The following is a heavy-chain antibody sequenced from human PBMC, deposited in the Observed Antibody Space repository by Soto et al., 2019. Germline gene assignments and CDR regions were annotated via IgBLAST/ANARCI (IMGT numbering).Heavy chain of an antibody. J-gene: IGHJ4*02. CDR3: ARDLSVAGPDY. D-gene: IGHD6-19*01. Sequence: SCAASGFTFRSYAMHWVRQAPGKGLEWVAVISYDESDKYYADSLKGRFTISRDNSKNTLYLQMNSLRGEDTAVYYCARDLSVAGPDYWGQGXLVTVYS. V-gene: IGHV3-30*03. CDR1: GFTFRSYA. CDR2: ISYDESDK.